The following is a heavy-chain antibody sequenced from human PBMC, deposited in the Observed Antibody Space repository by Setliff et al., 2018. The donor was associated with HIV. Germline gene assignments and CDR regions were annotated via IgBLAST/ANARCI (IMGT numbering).Heavy chain of an antibody. CDR3: ARGLRSSTYYYYYYMDV. CDR2: IYYTGRT. V-gene: IGHV4-59*01. Sequence: SETLSLTCTVSGGSISSYYWSWIRQAPGRGLEWIGYIYYTGRTNYNPSLKSRVTILVDSSRNQFSLRLSSVTAADTAVYYCARGLRSSTYYYYYYMDVWGKGTTVTVSS. J-gene: IGHJ6*03. CDR1: GGSISSYY. D-gene: IGHD6-6*01.